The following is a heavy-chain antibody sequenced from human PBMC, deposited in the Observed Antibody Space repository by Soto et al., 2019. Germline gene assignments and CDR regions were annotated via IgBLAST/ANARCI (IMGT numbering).Heavy chain of an antibody. V-gene: IGHV4-4*07. Sequence: SETLSLTCTVSGASISGFYWSWIRKSAGKGLEWIGRIYATGTTDYNPSLKSRVMMSVDTSKKQFSLKLRSVTAADTAVYYCVRDGTKTLRYWFDHWGQGISVTVSS. CDR3: VRDGTKTLRYWFDH. CDR2: IYATGTT. D-gene: IGHD1-1*01. CDR1: GASISGFY. J-gene: IGHJ5*02.